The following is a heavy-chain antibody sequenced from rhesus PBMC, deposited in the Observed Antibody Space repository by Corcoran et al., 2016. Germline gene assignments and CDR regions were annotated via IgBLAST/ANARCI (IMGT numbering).Heavy chain of an antibody. CDR2: IHGNSAST. Sequence: QVQLQQWGEGLVKPSETLSLTCAVYGGSISGYYYWSWIRQPPGKGLVWIGYIHGNSASTTYNPYLKNRVTISKDTSKNQFSLKLSSVTAADTAVYYCARADTATGYGLDSWGQGVVVTVSS. CDR3: ARADTATGYGLDS. D-gene: IGHD5-12*01. V-gene: IGHV4-73*01. J-gene: IGHJ6*01. CDR1: GGSISGYYY.